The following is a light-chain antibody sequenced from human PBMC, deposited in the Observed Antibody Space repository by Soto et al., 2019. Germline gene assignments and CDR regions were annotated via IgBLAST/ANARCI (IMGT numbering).Light chain of an antibody. CDR1: SSDVGGYNY. CDR2: DVS. J-gene: IGLJ1*01. V-gene: IGLV2-14*01. CDR3: SSYTSSSTPYV. Sequence: QSALTQPASVSGSPGQSITISCTGTSSDVGGYNYVSWYQQHPGKAPKLMIYDVSNRPSGVSNRFSGSKSGNTASLTISGLQAEDEADHYCSSYTSSSTPYVFGTGTTLTVL.